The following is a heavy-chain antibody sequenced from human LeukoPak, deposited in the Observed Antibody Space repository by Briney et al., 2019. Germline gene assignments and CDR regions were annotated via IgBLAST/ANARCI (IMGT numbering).Heavy chain of an antibody. D-gene: IGHD5-12*01. CDR3: ATRRGDGYNSRYFDY. J-gene: IGHJ4*02. V-gene: IGHV4-59*01. Sequence: SETLSLTCTVSGGSISSYYWSWIRQPPGKGLEWIGYIYYSGSTNYNPSLKSRVTISVDTSKNQFSLKLSSVTAADTAVYYCATRRGDGYNSRYFDYWGQGTLVTVSS. CDR1: GGSISSYY. CDR2: IYYSGST.